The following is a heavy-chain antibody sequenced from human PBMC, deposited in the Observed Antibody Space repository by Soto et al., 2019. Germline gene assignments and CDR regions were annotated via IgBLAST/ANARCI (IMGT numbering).Heavy chain of an antibody. CDR2: IYYSGST. CDR3: ARVPYGDSSGYGYVIDY. CDR1: GGSISSYY. J-gene: IGHJ4*02. V-gene: IGHV4-59*01. D-gene: IGHD6-19*01. Sequence: SETLSLTCTVSGGSISSYYWSWIRQPPGKGLEWIGYIYYSGSTNYNPSLKSRVTISVDTSKNQFSLKLSSVTAADTAVYYCARVPYGDSSGYGYVIDYWGQGTLVTAPQ.